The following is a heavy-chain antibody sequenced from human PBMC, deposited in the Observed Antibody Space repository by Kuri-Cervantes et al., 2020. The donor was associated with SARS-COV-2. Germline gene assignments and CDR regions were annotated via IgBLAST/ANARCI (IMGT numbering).Heavy chain of an antibody. D-gene: IGHD3-3*01. CDR2: INAGNGNT. CDR3: ARAGFAWSGFPSSLYGMDV. CDR1: GYTFTSYA. J-gene: IGHJ6*02. Sequence: ASVKVSCKASGYTFTSYAMHWVRQAPGQRLEWMGWINAGNGNTNYAQKLQGRVTMTTDTSTSTAYMELRSLRSDDTAVYYCARAGFAWSGFPSSLYGMDVWGQGTTVTVSS. V-gene: IGHV1-3*01.